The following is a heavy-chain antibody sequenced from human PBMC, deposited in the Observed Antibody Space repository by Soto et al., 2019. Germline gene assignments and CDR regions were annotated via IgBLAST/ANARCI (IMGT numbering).Heavy chain of an antibody. J-gene: IGHJ4*02. CDR1: GGTFSSYA. CDR3: ARGGSDTAMVTGY. CDR2: IIPIFGTA. Sequence: SVKVSCKASGGTFSSYAISWVRQAPGQGLEWMGGIIPIFGTANYAQKFQGRVTITADESTSTAYMELSSLRSEDTAVYYCARGGSDTAMVTGYWGQGTLVTVSS. D-gene: IGHD5-18*01. V-gene: IGHV1-69*13.